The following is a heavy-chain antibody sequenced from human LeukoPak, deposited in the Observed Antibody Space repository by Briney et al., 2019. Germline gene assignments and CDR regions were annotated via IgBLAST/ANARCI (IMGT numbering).Heavy chain of an antibody. CDR2: ICGGGGGT. J-gene: IGHJ4*02. CDR1: GFTLSNYA. D-gene: IGHD6-13*01. V-gene: IGHV3-23*01. CDR3: AKVISSSCGIGGY. Sequence: PGGSLRLSCAASGFTLSNYAMSWVGQAPCKGLEWVSAICGGGGGTYYADSVKGRFTISRDNSKNTLYLQMNSLRAEDTALYYCAKVISSSCGIGGYWGQGTLVTVSS.